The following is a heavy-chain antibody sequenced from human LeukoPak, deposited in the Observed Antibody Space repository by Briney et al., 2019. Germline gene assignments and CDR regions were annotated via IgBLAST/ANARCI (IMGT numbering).Heavy chain of an antibody. J-gene: IGHJ4*02. CDR3: ASGRSYYYDSSGYSRPFDY. V-gene: IGHV4-34*01. Sequence: ASETLSLTCAVYGGSFSGYYWSWIRQPPGKGLEWIGEINHSGSTNYNPTLKSRVTISVDTSKNQFSLKLSSVTAADTAVYYCASGRSYYYDSSGYSRPFDYWGQGTLVTVSS. D-gene: IGHD3-22*01. CDR2: INHSGST. CDR1: GGSFSGYY.